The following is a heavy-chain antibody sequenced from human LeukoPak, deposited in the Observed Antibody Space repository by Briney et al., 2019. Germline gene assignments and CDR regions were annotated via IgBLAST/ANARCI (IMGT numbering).Heavy chain of an antibody. CDR2: IYSGGST. Sequence: GGSLRLSCAASGFTVSSNYMSWVRQAPGKGLEWVSVIYSGGSTYYADSVKGRFTISRDNSKNTLYLQMNSLRAEDTAVYYCATFPAAHNGGYYYYYYMDVWGKGTTVTVSS. D-gene: IGHD1-1*01. J-gene: IGHJ6*03. V-gene: IGHV3-53*01. CDR1: GFTVSSNY. CDR3: ATFPAAHNGGYYYYYYMDV.